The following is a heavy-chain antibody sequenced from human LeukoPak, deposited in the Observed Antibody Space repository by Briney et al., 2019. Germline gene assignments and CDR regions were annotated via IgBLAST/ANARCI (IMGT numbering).Heavy chain of an antibody. V-gene: IGHV4-61*02. Sequence: SQTLSLTCTVSGGSISSGSYYWTWIRQPAGKGLECIGRIHTSGSPKYNPSLKSRVTISLGTSKNQFSLKVTSVTAADTAVYYCARVEAGAAAFYFDHWGRGTLVTVSS. J-gene: IGHJ4*02. CDR1: GGSISSGSYY. CDR2: IHTSGSP. D-gene: IGHD6-13*01. CDR3: ARVEAGAAAFYFDH.